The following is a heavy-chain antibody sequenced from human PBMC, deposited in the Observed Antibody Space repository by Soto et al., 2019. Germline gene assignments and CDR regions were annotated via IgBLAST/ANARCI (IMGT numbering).Heavy chain of an antibody. CDR3: ATYIRGGGGRGY. V-gene: IGHV4-59*08. J-gene: IGHJ4*02. Sequence: QVQLQESGPGLVKPSETLSLTCTVSGGSVTNHHLSWIRQPPGKGLEWMGYINYSGSTNYNPSLWSGVTMSVGTSNRPFSLKLSSVTAADTAVYYCATYIRGGGGRGYWGQGTLVTVSS. CDR1: GGSVTNHH. D-gene: IGHD3-16*01. CDR2: INYSGST.